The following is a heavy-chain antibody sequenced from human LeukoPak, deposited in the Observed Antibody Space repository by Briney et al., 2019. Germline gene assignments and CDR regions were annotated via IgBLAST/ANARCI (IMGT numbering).Heavy chain of an antibody. CDR1: GVSVSSGSYY. V-gene: IGHV4-61*01. D-gene: IGHD2-2*01. J-gene: IGHJ5*02. CDR3: ARKRDDCSSTSCMLLGLDP. CDR2: IYYTGST. Sequence: SETLSLTCTVSGVSVSSGSYYWSWIRQPPGKGLEWIGYIYYTGSTNYNPSLKSRVTMSVDTSKNQFSLNLSSVTAADTAMYYCARKRDDCSSTSCMLLGLDPWGQGTLVTVSS.